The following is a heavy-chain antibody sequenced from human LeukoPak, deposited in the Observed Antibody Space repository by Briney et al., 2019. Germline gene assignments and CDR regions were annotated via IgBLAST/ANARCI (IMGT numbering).Heavy chain of an antibody. D-gene: IGHD3-3*01. CDR2: INPNSGGT. J-gene: IGHJ6*03. CDR3: ARAEAYEPHYYYMDV. CDR1: GYTFTGYY. Sequence: ASVKVSCKASGYTFTGYYMHWVRQAPGQGLEWMGWINPNSGGTNYAQKFQGWVTMTRDTSISTAYMELSSLRSEDTAVYYCARAEAYEPHYYYMDVWGKGTTVTVSS. V-gene: IGHV1-2*04.